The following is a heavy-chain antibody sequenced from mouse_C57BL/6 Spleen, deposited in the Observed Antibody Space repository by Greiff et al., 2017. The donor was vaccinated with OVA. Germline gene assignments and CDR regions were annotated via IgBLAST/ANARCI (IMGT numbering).Heavy chain of an antibody. D-gene: IGHD2-2*01. J-gene: IGHJ2*01. CDR2: ISPRDGST. CDR1: GYTFTSYD. V-gene: IGHV1-85*01. Sequence: QVQLQQSGPELVKPGASVKLSCKASGYTFTSYDINWVQQRPGQGLEWIGWISPRDGSTKYNEKFKGKATLTVDTSSSTAYMELHSLTSEDSAVYFCAREGATMVTTGDFDYWGQGTTLTVSS. CDR3: AREGATMVTTGDFDY.